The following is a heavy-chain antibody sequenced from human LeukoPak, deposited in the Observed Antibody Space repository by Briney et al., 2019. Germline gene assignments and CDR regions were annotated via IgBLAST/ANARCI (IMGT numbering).Heavy chain of an antibody. CDR3: AKSSGYYHLGFDF. D-gene: IGHD3-22*01. J-gene: IGHJ4*02. Sequence: GGSLRLSCAASGFTFSDYYMTWIRQAPGKGLEWVSYISSSGSTIYYADSVKGRFTISRDNGKNSLYLQMNSLRAEDMAVYYCAKSSGYYHLGFDFWGQGILVTVSS. CDR2: ISSSGSTI. V-gene: IGHV3-11*01. CDR1: GFTFSDYY.